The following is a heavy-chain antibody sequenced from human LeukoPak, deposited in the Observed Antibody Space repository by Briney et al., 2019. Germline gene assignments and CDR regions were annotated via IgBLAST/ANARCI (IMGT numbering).Heavy chain of an antibody. D-gene: IGHD6-19*01. CDR3: ARHAVASRSRYNVDY. CDR1: SGSVYNYH. J-gene: IGHJ4*02. V-gene: IGHV4-59*08. CDR2: IYYSGNT. Sequence: PSVTLSLTCTVSSGSVYNYHWRWLPQPPGKGRVGIGYIYYSGNTNYTPSVKSRLTIPGDTSKNQFSLKLSSVTAADTAVYYCARHAVASRSRYNVDYWGQGTLVTVSS.